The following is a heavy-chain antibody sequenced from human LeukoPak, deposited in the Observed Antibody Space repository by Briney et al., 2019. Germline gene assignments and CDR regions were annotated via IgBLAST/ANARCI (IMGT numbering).Heavy chain of an antibody. CDR3: ARVNCVCGDYLCENRPFDL. D-gene: IGHD4-17*01. CDR2: ISAYNGNT. V-gene: IGHV1-18*01. Sequence: ASVKVSCKASGYTFTSYGISWVRQAPGQGREWMGWISAYNGNTNYAQKLQGRVTMTTYTSTSTAYMELRSLRSDDAAVYYCARVNCVCGDYLCENRPFDLWGQGTLVTVSS. J-gene: IGHJ5*02. CDR1: GYTFTSYG.